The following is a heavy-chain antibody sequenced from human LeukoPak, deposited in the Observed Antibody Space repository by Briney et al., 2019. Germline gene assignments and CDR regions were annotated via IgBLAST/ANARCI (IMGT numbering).Heavy chain of an antibody. V-gene: IGHV3-23*01. CDR3: ARPSMVRGVRGWFDP. CDR1: GSTFSSYA. D-gene: IGHD3-10*01. CDR2: ISGSGGST. Sequence: GGSLRLSCAASGSTFSSYAMSWVRQAPGKGLEWVSAISGSGGSTYYADSVKGRFTISRDNSKNTLYLQMNSLRAEDAAVYYCARPSMVRGVRGWFDPWGQGTLVTVSS. J-gene: IGHJ5*02.